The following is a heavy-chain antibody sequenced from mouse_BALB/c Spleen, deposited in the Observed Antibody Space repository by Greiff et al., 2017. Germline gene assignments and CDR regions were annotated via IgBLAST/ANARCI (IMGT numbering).Heavy chain of an antibody. J-gene: IGHJ3*01. D-gene: IGHD1-1*01. V-gene: IGHV14-3*02. CDR2: IDPANGNT. CDR1: GFNIKDTY. Sequence: VQLQQSAAELVTSGASVKSSCTASGFNIKDTYLHWVKPRPEQGLEWIGRIDPANGNTKYDPKFQGKATITADTSSNTAYLQLSSLTSEDTAVSYCANPPYYYGSSTWFACWGQGTLVTVSA. CDR3: ANPPYYYGSSTWFAC.